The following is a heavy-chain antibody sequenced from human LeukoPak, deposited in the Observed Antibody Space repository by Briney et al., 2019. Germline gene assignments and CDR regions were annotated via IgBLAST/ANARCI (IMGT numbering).Heavy chain of an antibody. CDR2: IYPGDSDT. V-gene: IGHV5-51*01. J-gene: IGHJ3*02. Sequence: GESLKTSSKGSGYSFTSYWIGWVRQMPGKGLEWMGIIYPGDSDTRYSPSFQGQVTLSADKSISTAHLQWSSLKASDTAMYYCARPDSSGWHDAFDIWGQGTMVTVSS. CDR3: ARPDSSGWHDAFDI. CDR1: GYSFTSYW. D-gene: IGHD6-19*01.